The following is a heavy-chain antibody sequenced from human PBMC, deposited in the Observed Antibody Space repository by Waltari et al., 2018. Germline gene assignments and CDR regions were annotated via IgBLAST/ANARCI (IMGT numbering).Heavy chain of an antibody. D-gene: IGHD3-22*01. CDR3: ARHYYYDNSGFPDS. V-gene: IGHV5-51*01. CDR1: GYTFKNWW. CDR2: IYPGDSDA. Sequence: VQLVQSGAEVRKAGESLKISCQVSGYTFKNWWIGWVRQMPGKGLEWMGIIYPGDSDARYSPSFEGQVTMSVDGSTNTAYLQWSSLKASDSAMYYCARHYYYDNSGFPDSWGQGTLVTVAS. J-gene: IGHJ4*02.